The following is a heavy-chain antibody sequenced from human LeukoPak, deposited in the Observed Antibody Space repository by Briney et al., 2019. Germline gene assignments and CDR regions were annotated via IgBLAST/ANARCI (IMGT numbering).Heavy chain of an antibody. J-gene: IGHJ1*01. CDR1: GGTFSSYA. D-gene: IGHD3-22*01. CDR2: IIPIFGIA. CDR3: ARWTPSLGDSSGYYYVGYFQH. V-gene: IGHV1-69*04. Sequence: ASVKVSCKASGGTFSSYAISWVRQAPGQGLEWMGRIIPIFGIANYAQKFQGRVTITADKSTSTACMELSSLRSEDTAVYYCARWTPSLGDSSGYYYVGYFQHWGQGTLVTVSS.